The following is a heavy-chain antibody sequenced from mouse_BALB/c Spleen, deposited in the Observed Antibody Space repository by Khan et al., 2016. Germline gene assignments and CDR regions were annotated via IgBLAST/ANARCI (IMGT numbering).Heavy chain of an antibody. CDR2: IRLKSDNYAT. Sequence: EVKLEESGGGLVQPGGSMKLSCVASGFTFSSYWMSWVRQSPEKGLEWVAEIRLKSDNYATHYAESVKGKFTISRDDSKSRLYLQMDSLRPEDTGIYFCTDLGLAYWGQGTLVIVSA. CDR3: TDLGLAY. D-gene: IGHD4-1*01. CDR1: GFTFSSYW. V-gene: IGHV6-3*01. J-gene: IGHJ3*01.